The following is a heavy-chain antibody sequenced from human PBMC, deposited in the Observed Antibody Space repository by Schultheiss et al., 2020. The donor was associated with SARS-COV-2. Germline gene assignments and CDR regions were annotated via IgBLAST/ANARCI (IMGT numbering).Heavy chain of an antibody. CDR1: GFTFSSYG. CDR2: ISYDGSNK. J-gene: IGHJ4*02. V-gene: IGHV3-30*03. Sequence: GGSLRLSCAASGFTFSSYGMHWVRQAPGKGLEWVAVISYDGSNKYYADSVKGRFTISRDNSKNTLYLQMNSLRAEDTAVYYCALDRAYYDFWSGYLDYWGQGTLVTVSS. CDR3: ALDRAYYDFWSGYLDY. D-gene: IGHD3-3*01.